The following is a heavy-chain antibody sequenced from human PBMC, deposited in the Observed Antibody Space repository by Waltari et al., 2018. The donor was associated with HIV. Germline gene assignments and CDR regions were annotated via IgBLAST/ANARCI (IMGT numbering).Heavy chain of an antibody. J-gene: IGHJ3*02. CDR1: GYTFTSYY. CDR2: INPSGGST. V-gene: IGHV1-46*03. D-gene: IGHD1-7*01. Sequence: QVQLVQSGAEVKKPGASVKVSCKASGYTFTSYYMHWVRQAPGQGLEWMGIINPSGGSTSYAQKFQGRVTMTRDTSTSTVYMELSSLRSEDTAVYYCASNGSPEYNWNYDGAFDIWGQGTMVTVSS. CDR3: ASNGSPEYNWNYDGAFDI.